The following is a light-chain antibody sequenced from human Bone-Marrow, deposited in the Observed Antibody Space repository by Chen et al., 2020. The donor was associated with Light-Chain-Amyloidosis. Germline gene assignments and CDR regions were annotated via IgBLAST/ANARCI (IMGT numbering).Light chain of an antibody. V-gene: IGLV2-14*01. Sequence: QSALTQPASVSGSPGQSITISCTGPSSDVGGDNHVSWYQQHPDKAPKLMIYEVSNRPSWVPDRFSGSKSDNTASLTISGLQTEDEADYFCSSYTITNTLVFGSGTRGTVL. J-gene: IGLJ1*01. CDR2: EVS. CDR3: SSYTITNTLV. CDR1: SSDVGGDNH.